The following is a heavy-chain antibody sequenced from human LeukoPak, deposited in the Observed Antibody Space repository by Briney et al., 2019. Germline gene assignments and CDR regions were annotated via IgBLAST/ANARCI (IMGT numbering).Heavy chain of an antibody. D-gene: IGHD1-26*01. V-gene: IGHV1-69-2*01. CDR3: APTIVGATPCFDY. CDR2: VDPEDGET. J-gene: IGHJ4*02. Sequence: ASVKISCKVSGYTFTDYYMHWVQQAPGEGLEWMGLVDPEDGETIYAEKFQGRVTITADTSTDTAYMELSSLRSEDTAVYYCAPTIVGATPCFDYWGQGTLVTVSS. CDR1: GYTFTDYY.